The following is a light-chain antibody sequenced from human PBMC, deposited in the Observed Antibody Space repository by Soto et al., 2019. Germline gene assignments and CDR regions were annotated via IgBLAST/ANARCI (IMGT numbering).Light chain of an antibody. J-gene: IGKJ1*01. V-gene: IGKV3-20*01. CDR1: QSISSSY. CDR3: QQHGNSPWT. CDR2: GAS. Sequence: EIVLTQSPGTLSLSLGERATLSGRASQSISSSYLAWYQQKPGQAPRLLIYGASTRATGIPDRFSGSGSGTDLTLTISRLQPEDFAVYYCQQHGNSPWTFGQGTKVEIK.